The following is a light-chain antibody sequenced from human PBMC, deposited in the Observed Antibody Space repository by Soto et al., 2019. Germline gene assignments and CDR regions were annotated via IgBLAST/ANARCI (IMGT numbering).Light chain of an antibody. V-gene: IGKV1-5*03. CDR2: KAS. CDR3: QHHNSFPFT. J-gene: IGKJ4*01. CDR1: QSVNTW. Sequence: DIQMTQSPPTLSASVGDRVTITCRASQSVNTWLAWHQQKPGKAPKVLIYKASSLESGVPSRFSGSGSGTEFTLTISSLQPDDVATDYCQHHNSFPFTFGGGTKVEIK.